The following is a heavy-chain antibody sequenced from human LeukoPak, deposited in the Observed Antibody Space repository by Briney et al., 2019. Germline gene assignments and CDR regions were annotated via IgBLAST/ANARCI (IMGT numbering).Heavy chain of an antibody. D-gene: IGHD4-17*01. CDR3: AKDPMTTVTTVDSD. CDR1: GFTFSSYA. J-gene: IGHJ4*02. V-gene: IGHV3-23*01. Sequence: PGGSLRLSCVASGFTFSSYAMSWVRQAPGKGLEWVSSISGPDNDTYYTDSVKGRFSISRDNSKNTLYLQMNSLRAEDTAVYYCAKDPMTTVTTVDSDWGQGTLVTVSS. CDR2: ISGPDNDT.